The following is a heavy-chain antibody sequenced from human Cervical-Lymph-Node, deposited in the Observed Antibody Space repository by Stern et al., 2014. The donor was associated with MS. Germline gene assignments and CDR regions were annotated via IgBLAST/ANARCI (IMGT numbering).Heavy chain of an antibody. Sequence: QVQLVQSGSELKKPGASVKVSCKASGYTFTSYAMNWVRQAPGQGLEWMGWSNTNTGNPTYAQGFTGRFVFSLDTSVSTAYLQISSLKAEDTAVYYCASGAMGDFWSGYSYFDYWGQGTLVTVSS. CDR1: GYTFTSYA. D-gene: IGHD3-3*01. V-gene: IGHV7-4-1*02. CDR2: SNTNTGNP. CDR3: ASGAMGDFWSGYSYFDY. J-gene: IGHJ4*02.